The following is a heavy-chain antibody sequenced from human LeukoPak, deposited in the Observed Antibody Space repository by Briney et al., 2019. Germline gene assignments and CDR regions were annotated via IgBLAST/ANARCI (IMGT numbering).Heavy chain of an antibody. D-gene: IGHD2-21*01. CDR1: RFTLSNYW. CDR3: AVTRTRGDH. J-gene: IGHJ4*02. V-gene: IGHV3-7*03. Sequence: GGSLRLSCAASRFTLSNYWMTWVRQAPGKGLEWVANINQDGNDKYYVDSVKGRFTISRDNTKRSLFLQMNSLRAEDTAVYYCAVTRTRGDHWGQGTLVTVSS. CDR2: INQDGNDK.